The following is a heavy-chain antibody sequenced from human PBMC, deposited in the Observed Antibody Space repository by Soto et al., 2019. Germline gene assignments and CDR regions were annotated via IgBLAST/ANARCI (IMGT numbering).Heavy chain of an antibody. J-gene: IGHJ4*02. CDR3: ARDSRYAGDNYGLDH. CDR2: IYSAGNT. CDR1: GFTVSRTY. D-gene: IGHD3-16*01. V-gene: IGHV3-53*01. Sequence: PGGYLGLSCAASGFTVSRTYMTWVRQAPGKGLEWVSVIYSAGNTYYADSVKCRFTISRDNSRNTVYLQMNSLRAEDTAIYYCARDSRYAGDNYGLDHWGQGSLVTVSS.